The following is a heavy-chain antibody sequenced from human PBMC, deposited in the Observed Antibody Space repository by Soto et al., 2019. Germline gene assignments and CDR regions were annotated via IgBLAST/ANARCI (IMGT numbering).Heavy chain of an antibody. CDR1: GFTFGDYA. CDR3: TRDDYDSSVYYYGMDV. D-gene: IGHD3-22*01. V-gene: IGHV3-49*03. CDR2: IRSKAHGGTT. Sequence: GGSLRLSCTASGFTFGDYAMSWFRQAPGMGLEWVGFIRSKAHGGTTEYAASVKGRFTISRDDSKSIAYLQMNSLKTEDTAVYYCTRDDYDSSVYYYGMDVWGQGTTVTVSS. J-gene: IGHJ6*02.